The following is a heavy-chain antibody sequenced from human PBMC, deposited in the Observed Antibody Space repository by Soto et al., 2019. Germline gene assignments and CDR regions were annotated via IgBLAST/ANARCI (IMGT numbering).Heavy chain of an antibody. CDR3: ARVRYGGYSYYFDY. CDR2: MNSDGSTT. J-gene: IGHJ4*02. CDR1: GFTFSSYW. Sequence: PGGSLRLSCAASGFTFSSYWMHWVRQAPGKGLVWVSRMNSDGSTTNYADSVKGRFTISRDNTRNTLYLQMNSLRAEDTAVYYCARVRYGGYSYYFDYWGLGALVTVSS. D-gene: IGHD4-17*01. V-gene: IGHV3-74*01.